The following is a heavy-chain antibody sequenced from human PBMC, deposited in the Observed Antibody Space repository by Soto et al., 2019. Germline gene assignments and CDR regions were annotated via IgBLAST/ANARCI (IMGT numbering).Heavy chain of an antibody. Sequence: ASVKVSCKASGGTFSTSTITWLRQAPGQGLEWMGRILPVLGIANYAQKFQGRITITADKSTSTAYMELSSLRSEDTAVFYCARDYYGSGSRYYYYGMDVWGQGTTVTVSS. CDR1: GGTFSTST. CDR2: ILPVLGIA. D-gene: IGHD3-10*01. J-gene: IGHJ6*02. CDR3: ARDYYGSGSRYYYYGMDV. V-gene: IGHV1-69*04.